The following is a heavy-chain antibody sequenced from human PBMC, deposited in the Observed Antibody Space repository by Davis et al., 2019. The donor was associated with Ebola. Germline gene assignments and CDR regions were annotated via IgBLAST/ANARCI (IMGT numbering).Heavy chain of an antibody. D-gene: IGHD3-10*02. V-gene: IGHV3-23*01. CDR2: ISRSSGST. Sequence: GGSLRLSCAASGFTFRSFAMNWVRQAPGKGLEWISSISRSSGSTYYADSVEGRFTISRDNSKNTLYLQMNSLGAEDTAVYYCVKGGSMFYNAFDIWGQGVMVTVSS. CDR3: VKGGSMFYNAFDI. J-gene: IGHJ3*02. CDR1: GFTFRSFA.